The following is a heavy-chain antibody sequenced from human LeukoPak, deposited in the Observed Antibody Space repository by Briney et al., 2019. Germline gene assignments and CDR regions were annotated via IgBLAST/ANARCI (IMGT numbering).Heavy chain of an antibody. CDR1: GFTFSSYS. CDR2: IYSGGST. CDR3: ARGSKEDDAFDI. J-gene: IGHJ3*02. Sequence: AGGSLRLSCAASGFTFSSYSMNWVRQAPGKGLEWVSVIYSGGSTYYADSVKGRFTISRDNSKNTLYLQMNSLRAGDTAVYYCARGSKEDDAFDIWGQGTMVTVSS. V-gene: IGHV3-66*01.